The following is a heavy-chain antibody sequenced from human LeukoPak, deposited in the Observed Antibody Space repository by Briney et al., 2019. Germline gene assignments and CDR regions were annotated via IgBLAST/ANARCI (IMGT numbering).Heavy chain of an antibody. CDR2: ISVYNVNT. V-gene: IGHV1-18*01. CDR1: GYTFSSYG. CDR3: ARDRDGYNGGDY. D-gene: IGHD5-24*01. J-gene: IGHJ4*02. Sequence: ASVKVSCKASGYTFSSYGISWVRQAPGQGLEWMGWISVYNVNTNYAQKLQGRVTMTTDTSTGTAYMELRSLRSDDTAVYYCARDRDGYNGGDYWGQGTLVTVSS.